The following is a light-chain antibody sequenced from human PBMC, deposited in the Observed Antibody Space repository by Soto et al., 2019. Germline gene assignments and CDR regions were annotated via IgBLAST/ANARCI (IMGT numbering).Light chain of an antibody. CDR2: TDH. CDR1: NSNIGSNP. Sequence: QSVRTQPPSASGTPGQRVTIPCSGSNSNIGSNPVNWYRQLPGTAPKLLIYTDHQRPSGVPDRFSGSKSGTSASLAISGLQSEDEADYYCASWDDSLNGCVFGTGTKLTVI. J-gene: IGLJ1*01. V-gene: IGLV1-44*01. CDR3: ASWDDSLNGCV.